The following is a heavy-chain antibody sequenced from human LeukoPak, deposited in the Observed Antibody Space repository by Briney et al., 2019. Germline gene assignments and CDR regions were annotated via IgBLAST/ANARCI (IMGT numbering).Heavy chain of an antibody. J-gene: IGHJ5*02. V-gene: IGHV5-51*01. CDR1: GYSFTSYW. Sequence: GVSLKISCKGSGYSFTSYWIGWVRQMPRKGLEWMGIIYPGDSDTRYSPSFQGQVTISADKSISTAYLQWSSLKASDTAMYYCARATPYYDILTGYYTGWFDPWGQGTLVTVSS. D-gene: IGHD3-9*01. CDR2: IYPGDSDT. CDR3: ARATPYYDILTGYYTGWFDP.